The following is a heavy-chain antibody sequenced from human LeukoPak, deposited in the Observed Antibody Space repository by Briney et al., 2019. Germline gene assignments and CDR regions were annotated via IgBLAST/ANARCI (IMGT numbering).Heavy chain of an antibody. CDR1: GFTFSSYA. CDR3: AKGVIAFGGIVVQPFDY. J-gene: IGHJ4*02. CDR2: ISGSGGST. V-gene: IGHV3-23*01. Sequence: GGSLRLSCAASGFTFSSYAMSWVRQAPGKGLEWVSAISGSGGSTYYADSVKGRFTISRDNSKNTLYLQMNSLRAEDTAVYYCAKGVIAFGGIVVQPFDYWGQGTLVTVSS. D-gene: IGHD3-16*02.